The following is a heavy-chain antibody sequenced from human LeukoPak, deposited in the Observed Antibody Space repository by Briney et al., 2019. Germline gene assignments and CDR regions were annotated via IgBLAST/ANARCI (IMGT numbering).Heavy chain of an antibody. Sequence: ASVKVSCKASGYTFTGYYMHWVRQAPGQGLEWMGWINPNSGGTNYAQKFQGRVTMTRDTSISAAYMELSRLRSDDTAVYYCAKAGEVLRFLEWSSHDAFDIRGQGTMVTVSS. D-gene: IGHD3-3*01. CDR2: INPNSGGT. CDR1: GYTFTGYY. CDR3: AKAGEVLRFLEWSSHDAFDI. J-gene: IGHJ3*02. V-gene: IGHV1-2*02.